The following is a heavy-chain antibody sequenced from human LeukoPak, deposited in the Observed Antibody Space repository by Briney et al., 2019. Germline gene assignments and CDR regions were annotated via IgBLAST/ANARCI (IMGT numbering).Heavy chain of an antibody. CDR3: AKDHLTIFGVVDY. D-gene: IGHD3-3*01. CDR1: GFTFSSYA. CDR2: ISGSGGST. J-gene: IGHJ4*02. V-gene: IGHV3-23*01. Sequence: HSGGSLRLSCAASGFTFSSYAMSWVRQVPGKGLEWVSAISGSGGSTYYADSVKGRFTISRDNSKNTLYLQMNSLRAEDTAVYYCAKDHLTIFGVVDYWGQGTLVTVSS.